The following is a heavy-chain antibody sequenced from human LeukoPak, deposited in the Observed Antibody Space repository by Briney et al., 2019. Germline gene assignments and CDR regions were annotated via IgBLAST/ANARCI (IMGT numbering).Heavy chain of an antibody. CDR3: ARTPTYYYDSSGYYPFDY. Sequence: SETLSLTCTVSGGSVNSGSYYWSWIRQPPGKGLEWIGEINHSGSTNYNPSLKSRVTISVDTSKNQFSLKLSSVTAADTAVYYCARTPTYYYDSSGYYPFDYWGQGTLVTVSS. CDR2: INHSGST. J-gene: IGHJ4*02. V-gene: IGHV4-39*07. CDR1: GGSVNSGSYY. D-gene: IGHD3-22*01.